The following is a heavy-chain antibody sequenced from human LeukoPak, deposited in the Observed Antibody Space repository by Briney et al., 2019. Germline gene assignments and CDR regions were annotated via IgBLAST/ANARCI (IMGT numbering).Heavy chain of an antibody. Sequence: PGGSLRLSCAASGFTFSSYSMNWVRQAPGKGLEWVSYISSSSSTIYYADSVTGRFTISRDNAKNSLYLQMNSLRAEDTAVYYCARVRTFDYWGQGTLVTVSS. CDR1: GFTFSSYS. J-gene: IGHJ4*02. V-gene: IGHV3-48*01. CDR3: ARVRTFDY. CDR2: ISSSSSTI.